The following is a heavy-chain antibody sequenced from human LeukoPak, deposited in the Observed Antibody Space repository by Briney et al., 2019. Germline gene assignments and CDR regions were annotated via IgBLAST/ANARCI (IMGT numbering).Heavy chain of an antibody. V-gene: IGHV4-59*01. J-gene: IGHJ6*02. Sequence: SETLSLTCTVSGGSISSYYWSWIRQPPGKGLEWIGYIYYSGSTNYNPSLKSRVTISVDTSKNQFSLKLSSVTAADTAVYYCARSYERYYYCYGMDVWGQGTTVTVSS. D-gene: IGHD3-3*01. CDR3: ARSYERYYYCYGMDV. CDR2: IYYSGST. CDR1: GGSISSYY.